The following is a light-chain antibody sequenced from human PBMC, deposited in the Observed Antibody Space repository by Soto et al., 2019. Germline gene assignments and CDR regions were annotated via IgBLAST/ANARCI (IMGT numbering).Light chain of an antibody. CDR1: QSVSSSF. CDR3: LQDGSSPWT. CDR2: GAS. V-gene: IGKV3-20*01. J-gene: IGKJ1*01. Sequence: EIVLTQSPGTLSLSPGERATLSCRASQSVSSSFLAWYQQKPGQAPRLLIYGASSRDTGIPDRFSGSGSETAFTRAIDSLAPEDFAVYYCLQDGSSPWTFGQGTKVDIK.